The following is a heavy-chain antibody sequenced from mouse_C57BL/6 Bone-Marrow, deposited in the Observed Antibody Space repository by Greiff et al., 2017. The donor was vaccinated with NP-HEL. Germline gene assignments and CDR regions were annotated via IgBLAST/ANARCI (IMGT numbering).Heavy chain of an antibody. CDR3: ARRSNWGNYYAMDY. D-gene: IGHD4-1*01. CDR2: INPGSGGT. V-gene: IGHV1-54*01. J-gene: IGHJ4*01. CDR1: GYAFTNYL. Sequence: QVQLQQSGAELVRPGTSVKVSCKASGYAFTNYLIEWVKQRPGQGLEWIGVINPGSGGTNYNEKFKGKATLTADKSSSTAYMQLSSLTSEDSAVYFCARRSNWGNYYAMDYWGQGTSVTVSS.